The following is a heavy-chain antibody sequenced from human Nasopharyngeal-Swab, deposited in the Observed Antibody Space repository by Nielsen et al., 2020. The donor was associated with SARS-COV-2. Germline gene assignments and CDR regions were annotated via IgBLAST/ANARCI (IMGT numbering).Heavy chain of an antibody. V-gene: IGHV1-3*01. CDR3: AISSGYYMALYYYYGMDV. J-gene: IGHJ6*02. Sequence: ASVKVSCKASGYTFTSYAMHWVRQAPGQRLEWMGRINAGNGNTKYSQKFQGRVTITRDTSASTAYIELSSLRSEDTAVYYCAISSGYYMALYYYYGMDVWGQGTTVTVSS. CDR2: INAGNGNT. CDR1: GYTFTSYA. D-gene: IGHD3-22*01.